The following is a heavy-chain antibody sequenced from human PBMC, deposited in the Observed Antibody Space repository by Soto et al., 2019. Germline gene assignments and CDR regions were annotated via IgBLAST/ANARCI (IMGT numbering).Heavy chain of an antibody. V-gene: IGHV3-33*01. CDR2: ISNDENIK. Sequence: GGSLRLSCVASGFTFSNFGMHWVRQAPGKGLEWVAVISNDENIKQYADSVRGRFAISRDNSKNTLYLQMTSLRAEDTAIYYCARGLRSALDYWGQGTLVTVSS. J-gene: IGHJ4*02. CDR3: ARGLRSALDY. CDR1: GFTFSNFG.